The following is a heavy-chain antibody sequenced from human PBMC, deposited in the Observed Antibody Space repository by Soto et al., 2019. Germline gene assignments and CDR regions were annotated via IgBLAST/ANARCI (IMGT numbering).Heavy chain of an antibody. Sequence: GSLRLSCKASGFTFTSHTMHWVRQAPGEGQEWVAVISYDGSYKCYADSVKGRFTISRGNSKSTLYLQMNSLRAEDTAVYYCAKGLRSSSGWPHAHWFDPWGQGTLATVSS. CDR3: AKGLRSSSGWPHAHWFDP. V-gene: IGHV3-30-3*01. CDR1: GFTFTSHT. CDR2: ISYDGSYK. J-gene: IGHJ5*02. D-gene: IGHD6-19*01.